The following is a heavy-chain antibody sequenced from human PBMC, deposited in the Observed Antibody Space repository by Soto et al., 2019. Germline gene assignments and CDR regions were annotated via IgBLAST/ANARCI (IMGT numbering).Heavy chain of an antibody. Sequence: KPSETLSLTCAVSVYSISSGYNWGWIRQPPGKGLEWLGSVHHSGSTYYNPSLKSRLTISVDKSKNQFSLNLTSVTAADTAVYYCARQGRVLVEGRGFDLWGQGTLVTVSS. CDR3: ARQGRVLVEGRGFDL. J-gene: IGHJ5*02. V-gene: IGHV4-38-2*01. CDR1: VYSISSGYN. D-gene: IGHD3-10*01. CDR2: VHHSGST.